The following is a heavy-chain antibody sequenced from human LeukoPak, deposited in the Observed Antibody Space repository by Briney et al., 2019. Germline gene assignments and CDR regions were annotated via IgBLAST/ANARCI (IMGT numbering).Heavy chain of an antibody. V-gene: IGHV3-74*01. CDR2: INSDGSST. Sequence: GGSLRLSCAASGFTFSSYWMHWVRQAPGKGLVWVSRINSDGSSTSYADSVKGRFTISRDNAKNTLYLQMNSLRAEDTAVYYCAKSAYARGELFEYWGQGTLVTVSS. J-gene: IGHJ4*02. D-gene: IGHD3-10*01. CDR1: GFTFSSYW. CDR3: AKSAYARGELFEY.